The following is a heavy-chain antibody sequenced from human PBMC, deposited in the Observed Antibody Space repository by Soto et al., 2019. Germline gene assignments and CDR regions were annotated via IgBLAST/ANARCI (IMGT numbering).Heavy chain of an antibody. J-gene: IGHJ3*02. Sequence: ASVNVSCKASGGTFSSYAISWVRQAPAKGLDWMGGIIPIFGTANYAQKFQGRVTITADESTSTAYMELSSLRSEDTAVYYCARDRGGYDSSGDDYVGYDAFDIWGQGTMVTVSS. CDR1: GGTFSSYA. CDR2: IIPIFGTA. CDR3: ARDRGGYDSSGDDYVGYDAFDI. V-gene: IGHV1-69*13. D-gene: IGHD3-22*01.